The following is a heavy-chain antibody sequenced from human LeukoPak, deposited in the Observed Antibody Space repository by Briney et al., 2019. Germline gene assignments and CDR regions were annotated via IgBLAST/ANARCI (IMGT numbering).Heavy chain of an antibody. CDR1: GFTFSSYG. Sequence: GSLRLSCAASGFTFSSYGMHWVRQAPGKGLEWVAVISYDGSNKYYADSVKGRFTITRDNSKNTLYLQMNSLRAEDTAVYYCARTYYDILTAYNPYFDYWGQGTLVTVSS. V-gene: IGHV3-30*03. CDR2: ISYDGSNK. CDR3: ARTYYDILTAYNPYFDY. J-gene: IGHJ4*02. D-gene: IGHD3-9*01.